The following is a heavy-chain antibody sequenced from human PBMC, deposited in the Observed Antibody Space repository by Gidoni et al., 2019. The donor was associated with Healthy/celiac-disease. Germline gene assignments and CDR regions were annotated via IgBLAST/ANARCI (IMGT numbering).Heavy chain of an antibody. Sequence: QLQLQESGPGLVTPSETLSLTCTVPGGSISRSSYYWGWIRQPPGKGLVWIGSIYYSGSTDYHPSLKRRVIISVDTYKNQVSLKLSSVTAAETGVYYCAREPYTAMAFYYYYGMDVWGQGTTVTVSS. CDR2: IYYSGST. CDR3: AREPYTAMAFYYYYGMDV. D-gene: IGHD5-18*01. V-gene: IGHV4-39*07. CDR1: GGSISRSSYY. J-gene: IGHJ6*02.